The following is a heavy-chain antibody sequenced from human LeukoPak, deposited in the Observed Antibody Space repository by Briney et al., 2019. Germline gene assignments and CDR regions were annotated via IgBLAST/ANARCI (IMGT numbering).Heavy chain of an antibody. D-gene: IGHD6-13*01. CDR3: HPLGYTSN. Sequence: GGSLRLSCVVSGFTSGFTFSSRWMHWARQAPGKGLVWVSLVKNDGSTNYADSVKGRFTVSRDNTENTLYLQMNNLRVEDTALYFCHPLGYTSNWGQGTLVTVSP. CDR2: VKNDGST. V-gene: IGHV3-74*01. CDR1: GFTFSSRW. J-gene: IGHJ4*02.